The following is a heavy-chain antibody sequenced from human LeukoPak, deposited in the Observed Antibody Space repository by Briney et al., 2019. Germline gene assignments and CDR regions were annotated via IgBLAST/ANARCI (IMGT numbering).Heavy chain of an antibody. CDR1: GFTFSRHA. Sequence: GGSLGLSCAASGFTFSRHAMSWVRQAPGKGLEWVSAIIASGDSTYFADSVKGRFTISRDNFKSTLYLQMNSLRAEDTAVYYCAKYSSRSGMDVWGQGTTVTVSS. CDR3: AKYSSRSGMDV. CDR2: IIASGDST. J-gene: IGHJ6*02. D-gene: IGHD6-13*01. V-gene: IGHV3-23*01.